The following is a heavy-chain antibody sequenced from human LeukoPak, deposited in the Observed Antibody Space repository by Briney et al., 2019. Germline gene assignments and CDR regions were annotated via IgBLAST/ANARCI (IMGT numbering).Heavy chain of an antibody. Sequence: GTSLRLSCAASGFIFSNYGMHWVRQAPGKGLEWVAVIWYDGNNKYYADSVKGRFTISRDNSKNTLYLQMDSLRAEDTAVYYCAREGSEGYYYYYGMDVWGQGTTVTVSS. CDR2: IWYDGNNK. CDR3: AREGSEGYYYYYGMDV. CDR1: GFIFSNYG. V-gene: IGHV3-33*01. J-gene: IGHJ6*02.